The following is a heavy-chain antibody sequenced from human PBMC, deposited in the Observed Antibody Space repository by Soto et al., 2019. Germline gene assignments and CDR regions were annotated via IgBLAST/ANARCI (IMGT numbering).Heavy chain of an antibody. J-gene: IGHJ6*02. CDR3: AKVGPSYYYGMDV. CDR1: GLYFSSEV. CDR2: ISGSGRTI. D-gene: IGHD1-26*01. V-gene: IGHV3-23*01. Sequence: PGGSLRLSCAASGLYFSSEVMCWFRQAPGKGLEWVSSISGSGRTIYHADSMRGRFAISRDNSKNSLYLQLNNLRVDDTAVYYCAKVGPSYYYGMDVWGQGTTVTSP.